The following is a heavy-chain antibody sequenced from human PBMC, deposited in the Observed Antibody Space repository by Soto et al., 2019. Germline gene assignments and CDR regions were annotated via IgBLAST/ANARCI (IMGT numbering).Heavy chain of an antibody. CDR3: VRGHCTSMNCYGLGNPTSGTENIYGVDV. J-gene: IGHJ6*02. CDR2: IGTAGDT. CDR1: GFTLSSYD. D-gene: IGHD1-1*01. V-gene: IGHV3-13*04. Sequence: GGSLRLSCAASGFTLSSYDMHWVRQATGKGLEWVSGIGTAGDTYYPDSVMGRFTISRDNVENSLYLDMNSLRAGDTAVYYCVRGHCTSMNCYGLGNPTSGTENIYGVDVWGQGTSVTVSS.